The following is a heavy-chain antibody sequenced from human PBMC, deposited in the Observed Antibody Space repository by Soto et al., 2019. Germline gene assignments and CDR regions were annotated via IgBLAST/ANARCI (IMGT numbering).Heavy chain of an antibody. CDR1: GGSISSYY. J-gene: IGHJ6*02. CDR3: AREVGVVPAAIRRYYYYGMDV. Sequence: SETLSLTCTVSGGSISSYYWSWIRQPPGKALEWIGYIYYSGSTNYNPSLKSRVTISVDTSKNQFSLKLSSVTAADTAVYYCAREVGVVPAAIRRYYYYGMDVWGQGTTVTVSS. V-gene: IGHV4-59*01. D-gene: IGHD2-2*02. CDR2: IYYSGST.